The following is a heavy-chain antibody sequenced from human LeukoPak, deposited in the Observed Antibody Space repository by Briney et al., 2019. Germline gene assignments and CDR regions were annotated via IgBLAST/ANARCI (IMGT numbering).Heavy chain of an antibody. CDR3: ARTKDIVVVPAAFPSGWFDP. Sequence: GASVKVSCKASGYTFTGYYIHWVRQAPGQGLEWMGWINPNSGGTNYAQKFQGRVTMTRDTSISTAYMELSRLRSDDTAVYYCARTKDIVVVPAAFPSGWFDPWGQGTLVTVSS. V-gene: IGHV1-2*02. D-gene: IGHD2-2*01. CDR1: GYTFTGYY. CDR2: INPNSGGT. J-gene: IGHJ5*02.